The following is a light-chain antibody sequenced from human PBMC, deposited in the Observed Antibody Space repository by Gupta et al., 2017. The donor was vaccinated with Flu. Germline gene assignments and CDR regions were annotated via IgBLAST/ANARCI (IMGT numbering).Light chain of an antibody. Sequence: QSVLTLPPSVSAAPAQSVTTFCTGSSSNIGRKDVYWYSQLPGTAPKLLIYDNDKRPSGIPDRFSGSRSGTSATLSITGLQTGDEADYYCAVGDGSRSGGVFGGGTKLTVL. CDR1: SSNIGRKD. CDR2: DND. V-gene: IGLV1-51*01. CDR3: AVGDGSRSGGV. J-gene: IGLJ2*01.